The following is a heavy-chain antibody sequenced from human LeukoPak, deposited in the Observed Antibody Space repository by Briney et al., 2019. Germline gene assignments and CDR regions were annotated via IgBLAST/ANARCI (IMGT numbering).Heavy chain of an antibody. Sequence: GRSLRLSCAASGFTFSSYGMHWVRQAPGKGLEWVAVICYDGSNTYYADSVKGRFTISRDNSKNTLYLQMNSLRAEDTAVYYCARDLADYAEGAFDIWGQGTMVTVSS. J-gene: IGHJ3*02. CDR3: ARDLADYAEGAFDI. CDR2: ICYDGSNT. CDR1: GFTFSSYG. D-gene: IGHD4-17*01. V-gene: IGHV3-33*01.